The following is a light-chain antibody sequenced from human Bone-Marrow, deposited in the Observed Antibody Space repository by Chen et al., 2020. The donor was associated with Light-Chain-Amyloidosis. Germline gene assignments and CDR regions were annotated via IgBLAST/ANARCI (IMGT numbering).Light chain of an antibody. J-gene: IGLJ2*01. V-gene: IGLV2-23*01. CDR1: SSDVGRYNL. CDR3: CSYAGSVV. Sequence: SALTQPASVSGSPGQSITISCTGTSSDVGRYNLVSWYQQHPGKAPKLMIYEGSKRPSGVSNRFSGSKSGNTASLPISGLQAEDEADYYCCSYAGSVVFGGGTKLTVL. CDR2: EGS.